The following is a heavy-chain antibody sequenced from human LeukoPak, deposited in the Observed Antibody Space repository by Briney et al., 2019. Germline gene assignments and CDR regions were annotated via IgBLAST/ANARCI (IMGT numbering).Heavy chain of an antibody. Sequence: GSLRLSCAASGFTFSNFAMSWVRQPPGKGLEWIGEINHSGSTNFNPSLKSRITISVDTSKNQFSLKLSSVTAADTAVYYCASRRLYSGSYFWGQGTLVTVSS. V-gene: IGHV4-34*08. J-gene: IGHJ4*02. CDR3: ASRRLYSGSYF. CDR1: GFTFSNFA. D-gene: IGHD1-26*01. CDR2: INHSGST.